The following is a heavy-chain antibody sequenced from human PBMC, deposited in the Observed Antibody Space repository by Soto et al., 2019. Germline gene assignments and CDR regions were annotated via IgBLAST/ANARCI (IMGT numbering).Heavy chain of an antibody. CDR2: ISAYNGNT. CDR1: GYTFTSYG. J-gene: IGHJ4*02. Sequence: QVQLVQSGAEVKKPGASVKVSCKASGYTFTSYGISWVRQAPGQGLEWMGWISAYNGNTNYAQKLQGRVTMTTDTSTSTAYMELRSLSSDDTAVYYCARDHYSGSAYYGSGSYIDYWGQGTLVTVSA. V-gene: IGHV1-18*01. D-gene: IGHD3-10*01. CDR3: ARDHYSGSAYYGSGSYIDY.